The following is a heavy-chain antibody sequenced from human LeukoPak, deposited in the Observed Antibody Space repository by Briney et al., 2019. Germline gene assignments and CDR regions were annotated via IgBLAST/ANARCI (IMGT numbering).Heavy chain of an antibody. Sequence: GASVKVSCKASGYTFTSYGISWVRQAPGQGLEWMGWISAYNGNTNYAQRLQGRVTMTTDTSTSTAYMELRSLRSDDTAVYYCSIAVAGVYAYWGQGTLVTVSS. V-gene: IGHV1-18*01. CDR1: GYTFTSYG. J-gene: IGHJ4*02. D-gene: IGHD6-19*01. CDR3: SIAVAGVYAY. CDR2: ISAYNGNT.